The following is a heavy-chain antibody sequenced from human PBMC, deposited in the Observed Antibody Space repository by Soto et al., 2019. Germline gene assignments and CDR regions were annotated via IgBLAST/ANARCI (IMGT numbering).Heavy chain of an antibody. Sequence: LRLSCAASGFTFNNYAMNWVRQAPGKGLEWVATISATGGSTYYADSVKGRFTISRDNSKSTLYLQMNGLRVEDTAVYYCAKDRLAGNFDYWGQGTQVTVSS. CDR3: AKDRLAGNFDY. V-gene: IGHV3-23*01. CDR1: GFTFNNYA. J-gene: IGHJ4*02. CDR2: ISATGGST.